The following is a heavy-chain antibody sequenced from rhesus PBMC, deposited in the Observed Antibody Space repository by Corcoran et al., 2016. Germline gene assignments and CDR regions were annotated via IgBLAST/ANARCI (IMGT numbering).Heavy chain of an antibody. Sequence: EVQLVQSGAEVKKPGASVELSCKASGYNFTDYYLHWVRQAPGKGLEWRGRIGTKKGQADYAQKFQYRRTNTRDTSTDTVYMALRSLRPEDTAIYYCAKEPRGGSWNLDYWGQGVLVTVSS. CDR2: IGTKKGQA. J-gene: IGHJ4*01. V-gene: IGHV1-111*01. D-gene: IGHD6-25*01. CDR1: GYNFTDYY. CDR3: AKEPRGGSWNLDY.